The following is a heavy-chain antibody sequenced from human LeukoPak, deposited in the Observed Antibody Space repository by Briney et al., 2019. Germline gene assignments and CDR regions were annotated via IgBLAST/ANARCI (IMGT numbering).Heavy chain of an antibody. D-gene: IGHD3-3*01. CDR3: ARLGQSYDFWSGPTSSNWFDP. V-gene: IGHV4-59*08. CDR2: IYYSGST. J-gene: IGHJ5*02. CDR1: GGSISSYY. Sequence: SETLSLTCTVSGGSISSYYWSWIRQPPGKGLEWIGYIYYSGSTNYNPSLKSRVTISVDTSKNQFSLKLSSVTAADTAAYYCARLGQSYDFWSGPTSSNWFDPWGQGTLVTVSS.